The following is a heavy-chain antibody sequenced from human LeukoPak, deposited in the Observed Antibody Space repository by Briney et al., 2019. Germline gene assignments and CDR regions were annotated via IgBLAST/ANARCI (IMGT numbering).Heavy chain of an antibody. D-gene: IGHD5-18*01. V-gene: IGHV3-23*01. CDR1: GFTFSSDA. Sequence: GGSLRLSCAASGFTFSSDAMSWGRQAPGKGVEWVSAISGSGGSTYYADSVKRRFTISRDNSKNKLYLQMNSLRAEDTAVYYRAKDFRGYSSLYYFDYWGQGTLVTVSS. CDR3: AKDFRGYSSLYYFDY. J-gene: IGHJ4*02. CDR2: ISGSGGST.